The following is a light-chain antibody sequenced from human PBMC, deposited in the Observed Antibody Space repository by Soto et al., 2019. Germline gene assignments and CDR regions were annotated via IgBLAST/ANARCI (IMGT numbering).Light chain of an antibody. CDR3: QSYDSSLSGWV. Sequence: QSALTQPASVSGSPGQSITISCTGTTSDVGGYNYVSWYQQRPGKAPKVIIYGNSNRPSGVPDRFSGSKSGTSASLAITGLQAEDEADYYCQSYDSSLSGWVFGGGTKLTVL. CDR1: TSDVGGYNY. V-gene: IGLV2-14*03. CDR2: GNS. J-gene: IGLJ3*02.